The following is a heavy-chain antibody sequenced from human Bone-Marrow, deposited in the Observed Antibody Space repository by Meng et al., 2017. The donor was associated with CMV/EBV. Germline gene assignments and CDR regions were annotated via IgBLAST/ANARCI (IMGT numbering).Heavy chain of an antibody. J-gene: IGHJ6*02. D-gene: IGHD4-11*01. V-gene: IGHV3-33*06. CDR1: GFTFSKYG. CDR2: IWYDGSYN. Sequence: GGSLRLSCAASGFTFSKYGMHWVRQAPGKGLEWVAVIWYDGSYNYYADSVKGRFTISRDNSKNTLYLQMNSLRAEYTAVYYCAKDYSSHDYYYGMDVWGQGTTVTVSS. CDR3: AKDYSSHDYYYGMDV.